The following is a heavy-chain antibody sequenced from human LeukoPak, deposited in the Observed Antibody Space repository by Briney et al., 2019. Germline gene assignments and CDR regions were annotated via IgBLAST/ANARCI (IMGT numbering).Heavy chain of an antibody. D-gene: IGHD2-15*01. V-gene: IGHV3-30*02. J-gene: IGHJ2*01. CDR2: IRYVGSNK. CDR1: GFTFSSYG. Sequence: GGSLRLSCAASGFTFSSYGMHWVRQAPGKGLEWVAFIRYVGSNKYYADSVKGRFTISRDNSKNTLYLQMNSLRAEDTAVYYCARDRRRGFCSGDTCYSRYWYFDLWGRGTLVTVSS. CDR3: ARDRRRGFCSGDTCYSRYWYFDL.